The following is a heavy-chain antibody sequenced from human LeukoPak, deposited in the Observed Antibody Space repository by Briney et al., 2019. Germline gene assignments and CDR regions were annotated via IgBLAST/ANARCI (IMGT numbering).Heavy chain of an antibody. D-gene: IGHD3-9*01. V-gene: IGHV1-18*01. CDR2: ISTGNGNT. J-gene: IGHJ6*03. CDR1: GDTFIRYG. Sequence: ASVKVSCKASGDTFIRYGISWVRQAPGQGLEWMGWISTGNGNTNYGQKFQGRVTMTRNTSISTAYMELSGLRSEDTAVYYCARRVLLYDILTAYSHFYYSYMDVWGRGTTVTISS. CDR3: ARRVLLYDILTAYSHFYYSYMDV.